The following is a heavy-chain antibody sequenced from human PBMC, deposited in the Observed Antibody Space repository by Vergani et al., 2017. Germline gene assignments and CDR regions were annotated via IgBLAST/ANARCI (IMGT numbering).Heavy chain of an antibody. V-gene: IGHV3-11*04. D-gene: IGHD3-9*01. CDR3: AKKPDISTTRHYYAMDV. J-gene: IGHJ6*02. CDR2: ISPGASTV. Sequence: LEESGGGSVKPGGSLRLSCAASGFKFSDHYMSWIRQAPGKGLEWVSHISPGASTVSYTDSVTGRFTVSRDNDNNSLTLDMTPLRVEDTPVYYCAKKPDISTTRHYYAMDVWGQGTTVTVSS. CDR1: GFKFSDHY.